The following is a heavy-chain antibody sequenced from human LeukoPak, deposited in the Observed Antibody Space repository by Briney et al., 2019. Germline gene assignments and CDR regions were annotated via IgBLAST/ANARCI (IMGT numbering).Heavy chain of an antibody. CDR1: GFTFSSYS. D-gene: IGHD3-22*01. Sequence: GGSLRLSCAASGFTFSSYSMNWVRQAPGKGLEWVSYISSSSSTIYYADSVKGRFTISRDNAKNSLYLQMNSLRAEDTAVYYCARARFADNYYDSSGYYRYWGQGTLVTVSS. V-gene: IGHV3-48*01. CDR3: ARARFADNYYDSSGYYRY. CDR2: ISSSSSTI. J-gene: IGHJ4*02.